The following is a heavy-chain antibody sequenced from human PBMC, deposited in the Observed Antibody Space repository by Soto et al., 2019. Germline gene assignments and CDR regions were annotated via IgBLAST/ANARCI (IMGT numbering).Heavy chain of an antibody. CDR2: ISGSGGST. CDR3: AKDRSFRLGVDY. J-gene: IGHJ4*02. Sequence: GGSLRLSCAASGFTFSSYAMSWVRQAPGKGLEWVSAISGSGGSTYYADSVKVRFTISRDNSKNTLYLQMNSLRAEDTAVYYCAKDRSFRLGVDYWGQGTLVTVSS. V-gene: IGHV3-23*01. D-gene: IGHD3-16*02. CDR1: GFTFSSYA.